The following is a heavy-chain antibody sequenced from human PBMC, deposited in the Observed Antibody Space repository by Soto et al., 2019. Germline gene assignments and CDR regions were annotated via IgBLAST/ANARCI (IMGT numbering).Heavy chain of an antibody. CDR1: GGTFSSYA. CDR2: IIPISGTA. CDR3: ARGGGASRAFYYYYGMDV. Sequence: QVQLVQSGAEVKKPGSSVKVSCKASGGTFSSYAISWVRQAPGQGLEWMGGIIPISGTANYAQKFQGRVTITADESTSTAYMELSSLRSEDTAVYYCARGGGASRAFYYYYGMDVWGQGTTVTVSS. V-gene: IGHV1-69*01. J-gene: IGHJ6*02.